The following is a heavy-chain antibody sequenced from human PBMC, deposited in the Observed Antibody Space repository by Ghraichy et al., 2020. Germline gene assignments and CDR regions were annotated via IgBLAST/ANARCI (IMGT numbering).Heavy chain of an antibody. V-gene: IGHV4-39*01. CDR3: ASRLGGSMPAFDI. CDR2: IYYSGST. J-gene: IGHJ3*02. D-gene: IGHD1-26*01. Sequence: TLSLTCTVSGGSISSSSYYWGWIRQPPGKGLEWIGSIYYSGSTYYNPSLKSRVTISVDTSKNQFSLKLSSVTAADTAVYYCASRLGGSMPAFDIWGQGTMVTVSS. CDR1: GGSISSSSYY.